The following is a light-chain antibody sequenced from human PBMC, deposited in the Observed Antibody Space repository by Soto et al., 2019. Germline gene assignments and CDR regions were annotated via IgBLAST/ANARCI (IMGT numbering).Light chain of an antibody. J-gene: IGLJ2*01. CDR1: SSDVGGYNY. Sequence: QSALTQPASVSGSPGQSITISCTGTSSDVGGYNYVSWYQQHPGKAPKLMIYEVSNRPSGVSNRFSGSKSGNTASLTISGLQAEDEADYYCRSYISSSTLVFGGGTKVTVL. CDR3: RSYISSSTLV. CDR2: EVS. V-gene: IGLV2-14*01.